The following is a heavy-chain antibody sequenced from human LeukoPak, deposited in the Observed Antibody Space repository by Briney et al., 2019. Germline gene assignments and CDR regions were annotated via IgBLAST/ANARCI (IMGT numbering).Heavy chain of an antibody. CDR3: ATYPYYYGSGSRRYAFDI. Sequence: SETLSLTCTVSGGSISSGSYYWSWIRQPAGKGLEWIGRIYTSGSTNYNPSLKSRVTISVDTSKNQFSLKLSSVTAAGTAVYYCATYPYYYGSGSRRYAFDIWGQGTMVTVSS. J-gene: IGHJ3*02. CDR2: IYTSGST. V-gene: IGHV4-61*02. CDR1: GGSISSGSYY. D-gene: IGHD3-10*01.